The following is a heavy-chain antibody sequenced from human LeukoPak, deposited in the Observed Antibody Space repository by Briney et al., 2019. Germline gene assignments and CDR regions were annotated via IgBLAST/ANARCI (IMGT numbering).Heavy chain of an antibody. CDR3: ARDGGIIRFGGQDV. CDR1: GFTFSSYW. Sequence: GGSLSLSCAASGFTFSSYWMRWLRQAPGKGREWVANMNRDGSEKNYVDSIKGRFTISRDNAANSLYLQMNSLRVEDTAVYYCARDGGIIRFGGQDVWGQGTTVIVS. J-gene: IGHJ6*02. CDR2: MNRDGSEK. D-gene: IGHD3-16*01. V-gene: IGHV3-7*01.